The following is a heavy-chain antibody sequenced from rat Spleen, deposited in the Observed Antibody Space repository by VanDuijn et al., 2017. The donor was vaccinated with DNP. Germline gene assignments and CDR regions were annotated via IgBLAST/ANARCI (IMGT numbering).Heavy chain of an antibody. J-gene: IGHJ2*01. CDR1: GYSITSTY. CDR3: ARSGLGRGFAY. CDR2: ISYSGST. V-gene: IGHV3-1*01. D-gene: IGHD5-1*01. Sequence: EVQLQESGPGLVKPSQSLSLTCSVTGYSITSTYWGWIRKFPGNKMEWIGHISYSGSTSYNPSLKSRISITRDTSKNQFFLQLNSVSTEDTATYYCARSGLGRGFAYWGQGVMVTVSS.